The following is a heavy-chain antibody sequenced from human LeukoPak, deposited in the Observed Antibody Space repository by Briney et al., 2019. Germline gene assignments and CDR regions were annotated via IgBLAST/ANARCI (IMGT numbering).Heavy chain of an antibody. Sequence: GGSLRLSCAASGFTFSSYGMHWVRQAPGKGLEWVAFIRYDGSNKYYADSVKGRFTISRDNSKNTLYLQMNSLRAEDTAVYYCAKTSIAAAGTWVPYYYYYYMDVWGKGTTVTIFS. CDR2: IRYDGSNK. D-gene: IGHD6-13*01. CDR1: GFTFSSYG. CDR3: AKTSIAAAGTWVPYYYYYYMDV. V-gene: IGHV3-30*02. J-gene: IGHJ6*03.